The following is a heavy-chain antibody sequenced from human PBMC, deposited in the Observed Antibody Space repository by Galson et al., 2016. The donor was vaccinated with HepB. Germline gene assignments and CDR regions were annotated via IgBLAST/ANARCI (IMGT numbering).Heavy chain of an antibody. CDR3: ARGGTSSMIFAVITPFDY. CDR1: GFTFSDYA. Sequence: SLRLSCAASGFTFSDYAMTWFRQAPGKGLEWVSAISGSGVSTYHADSVRGRLTSSRDNSKNTLYRRMNSLSPEDTAVYYCARGGTSSMIFAVITPFDYWGQGTLLTVSS. CDR2: ISGSGVST. D-gene: IGHD3-22*01. V-gene: IGHV3-23*01. J-gene: IGHJ4*02.